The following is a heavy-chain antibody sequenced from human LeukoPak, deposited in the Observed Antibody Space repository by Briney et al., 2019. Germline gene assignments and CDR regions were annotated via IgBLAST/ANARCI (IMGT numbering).Heavy chain of an antibody. CDR1: GFTFSDYY. CDR3: ARVIFYDSSGYYDY. J-gene: IGHJ4*02. D-gene: IGHD3-22*01. CDR2: ISSSGSTI. Sequence: GGSLRLSCAASGFTFSDYYMRWIRQAPGKGLEWVSYISSSGSTIYYADSVKGRFTISRDNAKNSLYLQMNSLRAEDTAVYYCARVIFYDSSGYYDYWGQGTLVTVSS. V-gene: IGHV3-11*01.